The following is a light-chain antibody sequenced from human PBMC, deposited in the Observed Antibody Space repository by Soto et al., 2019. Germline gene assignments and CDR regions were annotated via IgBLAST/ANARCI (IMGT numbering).Light chain of an antibody. J-gene: IGKJ3*01. CDR3: QQYYSTPFT. CDR2: WAS. Sequence: DIVMTQSPDSLCVSLGERATINCSSILSLLYTSNNKIYLAWYQQKGRQPPNLLIYWASTRESGVPDRFSGSGSRTDFALTISNLQAEDVATYYCQQYYSTPFTFGPGTKVDL. CDR1: LSLLYTSNNKIY. V-gene: IGKV4-1*01.